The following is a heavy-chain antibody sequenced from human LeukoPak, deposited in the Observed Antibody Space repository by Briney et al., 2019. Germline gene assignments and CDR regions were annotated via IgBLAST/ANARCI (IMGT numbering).Heavy chain of an antibody. D-gene: IGHD3-22*01. CDR2: ISGSGGST. J-gene: IGHJ4*02. CDR3: AKTAGSIVVASYDY. CDR1: GFTFSSYA. Sequence: GGSLRLSCAASGFTFSSYAMSWVRQAPGKGLEWVSAISGSGGSTYYADSVRGRFTISRDNSKNTLYLQMNSLRAEDTAVYYCAKTAGSIVVASYDYWGQGTLVTVSS. V-gene: IGHV3-23*01.